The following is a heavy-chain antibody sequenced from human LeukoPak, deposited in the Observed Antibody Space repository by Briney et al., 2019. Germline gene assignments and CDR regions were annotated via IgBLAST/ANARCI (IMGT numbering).Heavy chain of an antibody. V-gene: IGHV4-61*02. D-gene: IGHD2-2*01. Sequence: SQTRSLSCTVSGGSISSGSYYWSWIRQPAGKGLEWIGRIYTSGSTNYNPSLKSRVTISVDTSKNQFSLKLSSVTAADTAVYYCARIKPPAAFYFDYWGQGTLVTVSS. CDR2: IYTSGST. CDR3: ARIKPPAAFYFDY. CDR1: GGSISSGSYY. J-gene: IGHJ4*02.